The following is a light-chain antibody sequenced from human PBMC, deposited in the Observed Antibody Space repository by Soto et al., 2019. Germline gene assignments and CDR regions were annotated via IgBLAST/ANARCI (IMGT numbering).Light chain of an antibody. CDR1: QGIRSY. J-gene: IGKJ4*01. CDR3: QQLNSYPFT. V-gene: IGKV1-9*01. CDR2: AAS. Sequence: IQLTQSPSSLSASVGDRVTITCRASQGIRSYLAWYQQKPGKAPKLLIYAASTLQSGVPLRFSGCGSGTDFTLTISSLQPEDCAIYYCQQLNSYPFTFGGGTKVEIK.